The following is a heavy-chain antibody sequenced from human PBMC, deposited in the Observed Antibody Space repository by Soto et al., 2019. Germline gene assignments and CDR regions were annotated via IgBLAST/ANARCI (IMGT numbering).Heavy chain of an antibody. CDR1: GFTFSRYG. Sequence: GGSLRLSCAASGFTFSRYGMHWVRQAPGKGLEWVAVIWYDGSNKYYADSVKGRFTISRDNSKNTLYLQMNSLRAEDTAVYYCASFPRYYGSGSPRRLYYYGMDVWGQGTTVTVSS. V-gene: IGHV3-33*01. CDR2: IWYDGSNK. CDR3: ASFPRYYGSGSPRRLYYYGMDV. D-gene: IGHD3-10*01. J-gene: IGHJ6*02.